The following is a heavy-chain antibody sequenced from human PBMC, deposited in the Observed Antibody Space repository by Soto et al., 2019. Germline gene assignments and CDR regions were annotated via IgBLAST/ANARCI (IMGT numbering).Heavy chain of an antibody. V-gene: IGHV3-11*06. CDR3: EREGSGFYFDL. Sequence: QVQLVESGGGLVKPGGSLRLSCAASGFTFSDYYMSWIRQAPGKGLEWVSYISSSSSYTNYADSVKGRFTISGDNAKNSLYLQMSSLRAEDTGVYYCEREGSGFYFDLWGRGTLVTVSS. J-gene: IGHJ2*01. D-gene: IGHD5-18*01. CDR1: GFTFSDYY. CDR2: ISSSSSYT.